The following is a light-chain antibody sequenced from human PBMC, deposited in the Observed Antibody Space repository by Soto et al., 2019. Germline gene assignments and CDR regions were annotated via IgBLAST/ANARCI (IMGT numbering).Light chain of an antibody. J-gene: IGLJ1*01. CDR1: SSDVGAYDY. CDR3: SSCAGSNNFPYV. Sequence: QSALTQPHSASGSPGQSVTISCTGTSSDVGAYDYVSWYQQHPGKAPKLMIYEINKRPSGVPDRFSGSKSGNTASLTVSGLQAEDEADYYCSSCAGSNNFPYVFGTGTKLTVL. CDR2: EIN. V-gene: IGLV2-8*01.